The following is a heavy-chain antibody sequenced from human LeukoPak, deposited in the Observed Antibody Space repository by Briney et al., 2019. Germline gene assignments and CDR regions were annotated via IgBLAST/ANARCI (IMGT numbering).Heavy chain of an antibody. CDR1: GFTFRNYA. J-gene: IGHJ4*02. D-gene: IGHD2-21*01. V-gene: IGHV3-23*01. Sequence: PGGSLRLSCAASGFTFRNYAMSWVRQAPGKGLECVSYVTNSGSNTYYADSVKGRFTISRDNSKNTLYLQMNSLTAEDTAVYYCAKDGIIKNWWGQGTLVTVSS. CDR2: VTNSGSNT. CDR3: AKDGIIKNW.